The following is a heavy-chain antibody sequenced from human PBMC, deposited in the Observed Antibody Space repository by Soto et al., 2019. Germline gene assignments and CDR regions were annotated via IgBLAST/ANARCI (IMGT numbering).Heavy chain of an antibody. V-gene: IGHV1-18*01. D-gene: IGHD1-1*01. CDR3: ARGRYGDY. J-gene: IGHJ4*02. Sequence: QVHLVQSGAEVKKPGASVKVSCKGSGYTFTTYGITWVRQAPGQGLEWMGWISAHNGNTNYAQKLQGTVTVTRDTSTSTAYTELRSLSSDDTAVYYWARGRYGDYWGQGDLVTVSS. CDR2: ISAHNGNT. CDR1: GYTFTTYG.